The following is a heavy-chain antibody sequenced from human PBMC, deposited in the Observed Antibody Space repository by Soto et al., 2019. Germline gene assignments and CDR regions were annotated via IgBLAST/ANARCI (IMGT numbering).Heavy chain of an antibody. V-gene: IGHV1-2*02. CDR3: AREFSPNWTCPSHY. J-gene: IGHJ4*02. CDR1: GYTFTGYY. D-gene: IGHD1-20*01. CDR2: IDPDSGGT. Sequence: ASVKVSCKASGYTFTGYYVHWVRQAPGQGLEWMGWIDPDSGGTNYAQKFQGRVTMTGDTSISSAYMELSRLGSDDAAVYYCAREFSPNWTCPSHYWGQGTLVTVSS.